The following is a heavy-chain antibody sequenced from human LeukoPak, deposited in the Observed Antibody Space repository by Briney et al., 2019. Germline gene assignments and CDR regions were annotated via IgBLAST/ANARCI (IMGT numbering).Heavy chain of an antibody. V-gene: IGHV3-15*01. J-gene: IGHJ4*02. D-gene: IGHD5-12*01. CDR3: TGQGDGYDSFDY. CDR2: IKSKTDGGTT. CDR1: GFTFSNAW. Sequence: PGGSLRLSCAASGFTFSNAWMSWVRQAPGKGLEWVGRIKSKTDGGTTDYAAPVKGRFTISRDDSKNTLYLQMNSLKTEDTAVYYCTGQGDGYDSFDYWGQGTLVTVSS.